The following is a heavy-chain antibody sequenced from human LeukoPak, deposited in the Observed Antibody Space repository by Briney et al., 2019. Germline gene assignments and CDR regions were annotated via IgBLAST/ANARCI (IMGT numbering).Heavy chain of an antibody. CDR3: ARSLRDYGGNSL. D-gene: IGHD4-23*01. J-gene: IGHJ4*02. CDR1: GGSLSYSY. Sequence: SETLSLTCNVSGGSLSYSYWSWVRHAAGKGLQWIGRVYTTGNTNYNPSLKSRVTISIDTSKQEISLKLSSVTAADTAVYYCARSLRDYGGNSLWGQGTLVTVSS. CDR2: VYTTGNT. V-gene: IGHV4-4*07.